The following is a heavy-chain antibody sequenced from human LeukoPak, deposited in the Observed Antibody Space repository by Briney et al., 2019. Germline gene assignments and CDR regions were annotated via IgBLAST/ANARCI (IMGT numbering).Heavy chain of an antibody. V-gene: IGHV3-21*01. J-gene: IGHJ6*03. CDR3: ATDLFDYMDV. CDR2: ISSSSSYI. D-gene: IGHD2-21*01. Sequence: GGSLRLSCASSGFTFSNYGMNWVRQAPGKGLEWVSAISSSSSYIYYADSVKGRFTISRDNAKNSLYLQMNSLRAEDTAVYYCATDLFDYMDVWGKGTTVTVSS. CDR1: GFTFSNYG.